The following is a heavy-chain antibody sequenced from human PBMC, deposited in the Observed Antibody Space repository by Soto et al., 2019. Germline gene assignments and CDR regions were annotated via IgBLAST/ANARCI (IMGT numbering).Heavy chain of an antibody. Sequence: QVQLVQSGAEVKKPGSSVKVSCKVSGGTFSSYTISWVRQAPGQGLEWMGRIIPILGIANYAQKFQGRVTITADKSTSTAYMELSSLRSEDTAVYYCARGGGSGDYYYYGMDVWGQGTTVTVSS. J-gene: IGHJ6*02. V-gene: IGHV1-69*02. CDR2: IIPILGIA. CDR1: GGTFSSYT. CDR3: ARGGGSGDYYYYGMDV. D-gene: IGHD3-16*01.